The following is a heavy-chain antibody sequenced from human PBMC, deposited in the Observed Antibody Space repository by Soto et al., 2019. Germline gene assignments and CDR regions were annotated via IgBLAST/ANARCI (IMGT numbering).Heavy chain of an antibody. CDR2: ISGSGGST. CDR1: GFSVSTYV. CDR3: AKYRITMIVDAFDI. D-gene: IGHD3-22*01. Sequence: EVQLLESGGGFVQPGGSLRLSCAASGFSVSTYVMSWVRQAPGKGLEWVSAISGSGGSTYYADSVKGRFTISRDNSKNPLYLQMNSLRAEDTAVYYCAKYRITMIVDAFDIWGQGTMVTVSS. J-gene: IGHJ3*02. V-gene: IGHV3-23*01.